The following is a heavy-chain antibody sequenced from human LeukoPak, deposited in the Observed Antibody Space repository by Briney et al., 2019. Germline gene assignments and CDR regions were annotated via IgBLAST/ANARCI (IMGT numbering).Heavy chain of an antibody. D-gene: IGHD3-22*01. CDR1: GASINNYF. Sequence: SETLSLTCAVSGASINNYFWSWIRQPPGKGLEWIGYIHTSGTSNYNPSLKRRATFSVDTSDNQLSLRLNSVTAADTAVYYCASLGGYYESSNSSQLETFDIWGQGTMVIVSS. CDR2: IHTSGTS. J-gene: IGHJ3*02. CDR3: ASLGGYYESSNSSQLETFDI. V-gene: IGHV4-59*01.